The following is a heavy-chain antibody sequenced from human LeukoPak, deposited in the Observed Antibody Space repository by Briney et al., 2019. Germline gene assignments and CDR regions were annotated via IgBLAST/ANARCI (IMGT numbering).Heavy chain of an antibody. V-gene: IGHV3-23*01. CDR2: ISGSGGST. Sequence: PGGSLRLSCAASGFTFSSYWMHWVRQAPGKGLAWVSTISGSGGSTYYTGSVKGRFTISRDNSKNTLYLQMNSLRAEDTAIYYCAKDTYDFWSGFDYWGRGTLVTVSS. D-gene: IGHD3-3*01. J-gene: IGHJ4*02. CDR1: GFTFSSYW. CDR3: AKDTYDFWSGFDY.